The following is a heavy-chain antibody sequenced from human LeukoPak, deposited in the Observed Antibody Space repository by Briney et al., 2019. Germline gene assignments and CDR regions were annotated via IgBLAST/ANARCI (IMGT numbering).Heavy chain of an antibody. Sequence: GGSLRLSSAASGFTFSTFWMHWVRQVAGKGLVWVSRFNGDGTITNYADSVKGRFTISRDNAKNTLYLQMNTLRIEDTAVYYCARGRYRSRSGGYYFDIWGQGTLVTVSS. J-gene: IGHJ4*02. CDR1: GFTFSTFW. CDR3: ARGRYRSRSGGYYFDI. V-gene: IGHV3-74*01. D-gene: IGHD6-19*01. CDR2: FNGDGTIT.